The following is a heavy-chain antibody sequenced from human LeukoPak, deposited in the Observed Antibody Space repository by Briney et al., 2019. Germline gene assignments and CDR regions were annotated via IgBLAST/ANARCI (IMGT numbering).Heavy chain of an antibody. CDR1: GFTFSSYG. Sequence: SGGPLRLSCAASGFTFSSYGMHWVRQAPGKGLEWVAVISYDGSNKYYADSVKGRFTISRDNSKNTLYLQMNSLRAEDTAVYYCAKVFFGGYSDPLFDYWGQGTLVTVSS. V-gene: IGHV3-30*18. CDR3: AKVFFGGYSDPLFDY. J-gene: IGHJ4*02. CDR2: ISYDGSNK. D-gene: IGHD3-10*01.